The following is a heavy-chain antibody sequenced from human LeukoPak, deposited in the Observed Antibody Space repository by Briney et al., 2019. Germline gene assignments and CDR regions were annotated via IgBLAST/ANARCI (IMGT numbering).Heavy chain of an antibody. D-gene: IGHD1-26*01. J-gene: IGHJ4*02. CDR1: GFTFSSDW. CDR3: ARTDYYDYFDY. V-gene: IGHV3-7*01. CDR2: RKQDGSEK. Sequence: GGSLRLSCAASGFTFSSDWMSWVRQAPGKGLEWVANRKQDGSEKYYVDSVKGRFTISRDNAKNSLYLQMNSLRAEDTAVYYCARTDYYDYFDYWGQGTLVTVSS.